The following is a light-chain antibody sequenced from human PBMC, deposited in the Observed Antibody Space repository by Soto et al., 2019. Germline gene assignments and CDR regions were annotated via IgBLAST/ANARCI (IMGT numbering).Light chain of an antibody. V-gene: IGLV1-51*02. J-gene: IGLJ7*01. CDR2: ENI. CDR1: SSNVGNNF. Sequence: QSALTQPPSVSAATGQKVTISCSGSSSNVGNNFVSWYQQLPVTAPKLLVYENIKRPPGIPERFCASKSGTSATLGITGLQTGDEADYYCGAWDSSLSAAVFGGGTQLTVL. CDR3: GAWDSSLSAAV.